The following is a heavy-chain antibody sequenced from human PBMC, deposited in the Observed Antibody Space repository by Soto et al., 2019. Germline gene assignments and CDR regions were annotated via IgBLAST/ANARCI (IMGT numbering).Heavy chain of an antibody. J-gene: IGHJ6*02. CDR1: GFTFSSYA. CDR2: ISGSGGST. D-gene: IGHD3-3*01. Sequence: EVQLLESGGGLVQPGGSLRLSCAASGFTFSSYAMSWVRQAPGKGLEWVSAISGSGGSTYYADSVKGRFTISRDNSKNTLYLQMNSLRAEDTAVYYCARVSGFTYYDFWSGYYTGIGYGMDVWGQGTTVTVSS. V-gene: IGHV3-23*01. CDR3: ARVSGFTYYDFWSGYYTGIGYGMDV.